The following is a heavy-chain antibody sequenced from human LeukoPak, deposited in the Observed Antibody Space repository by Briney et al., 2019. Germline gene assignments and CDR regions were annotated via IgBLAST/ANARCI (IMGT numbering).Heavy chain of an antibody. D-gene: IGHD1-1*01. Sequence: PSQTLSLTCTVSGVSISSGDYFWGWLRQHPGKGLEWIVYIYYSGSTAYNPSLKSRVTISVDTSKTRFSLILNSVTAADTAMYYCARDEATGAGEGFDIWGQGTMVTVSS. V-gene: IGHV4-31*03. CDR3: ARDEATGAGEGFDI. CDR1: GVSISSGDYF. CDR2: IYYSGST. J-gene: IGHJ3*02.